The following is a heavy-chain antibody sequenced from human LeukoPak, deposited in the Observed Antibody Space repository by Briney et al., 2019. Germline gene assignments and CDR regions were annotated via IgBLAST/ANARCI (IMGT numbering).Heavy chain of an antibody. V-gene: IGHV2-5*01. CDR1: GFSLSTSLVG. CDR2: IYWNDEK. Sequence: SGPALVNPTQTLTLTCTFSGFSLSTSLVGVGWIRQPPGKALDWLALIYWNDEKHYSPSLKSRLTITKDTSKNQVVLTMTNMDPVDTATYSCAHRRDGYFDYWGRGTLVTVSS. CDR3: AHRRDGYFDY. D-gene: IGHD5-24*01. J-gene: IGHJ4*02.